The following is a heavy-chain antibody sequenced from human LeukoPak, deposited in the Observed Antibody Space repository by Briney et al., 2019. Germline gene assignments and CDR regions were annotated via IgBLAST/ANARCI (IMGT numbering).Heavy chain of an antibody. CDR3: ARVAEAAAFDS. J-gene: IGHJ4*02. V-gene: IGHV3-74*01. Sequence: GGSLRLSCAASGFTFSNYWMHWVRQAPGKGLVRVSRINSDGSNTNYADSVKGRFTISRDNAKNTLYLQMNSLKPEDTAVYYCARVAEAAAFDSWGQGTLVTVSS. CDR2: INSDGSNT. CDR1: GFTFSNYW. D-gene: IGHD6-13*01.